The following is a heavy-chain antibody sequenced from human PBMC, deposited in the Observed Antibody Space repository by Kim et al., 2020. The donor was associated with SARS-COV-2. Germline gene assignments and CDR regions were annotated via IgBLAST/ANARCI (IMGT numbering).Heavy chain of an antibody. V-gene: IGHV3-21*01. CDR1: GFTFNTYI. CDR3: TREFFTGGSYSPYH. Sequence: GGSPRLSCAASGFTFNTYIMNWVRQAPGKGLEWVATITSRSNFIYYADSVKGRFTISRDNTKNSMFLQMDSLRAEDTAIYYCTREFFTGGSYSPYHWGQG. CDR2: ITSRSNFI. D-gene: IGHD6-13*01. J-gene: IGHJ1*01.